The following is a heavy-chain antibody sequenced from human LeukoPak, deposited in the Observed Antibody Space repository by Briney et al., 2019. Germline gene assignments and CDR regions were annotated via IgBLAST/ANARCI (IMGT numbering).Heavy chain of an antibody. Sequence: GGSLRLSCAASGFTFSSYAMSWVRQAPGKGLEWVSAISGSGGSTYYADSVKGRFTISRDNSKNTLYLQMNSLRAEDTAVCYCAKSAGIVVVPAAKDAGYFDYWGQGTLVTVSS. D-gene: IGHD2-2*01. CDR2: ISGSGGST. CDR1: GFTFSSYA. J-gene: IGHJ4*02. V-gene: IGHV3-23*01. CDR3: AKSAGIVVVPAAKDAGYFDY.